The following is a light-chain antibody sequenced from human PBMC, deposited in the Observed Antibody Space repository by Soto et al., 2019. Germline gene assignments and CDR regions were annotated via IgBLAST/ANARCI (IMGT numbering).Light chain of an antibody. V-gene: IGKV3-11*01. CDR1: QRVSSY. CDR3: QQRSNWPPT. J-gene: IGKJ4*01. Sequence: EIVLTQSPATLSLSPGERGTLSCRASQRVSSYLAWYQQKSGHAPRLLIFDASNRATGIPARFSGSGSGTDFTLTISSLEREDFAVYYCQQRSNWPPTFGGGTKVEIK. CDR2: DAS.